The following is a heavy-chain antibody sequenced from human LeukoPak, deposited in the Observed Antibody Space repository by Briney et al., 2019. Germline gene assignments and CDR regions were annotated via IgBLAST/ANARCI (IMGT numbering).Heavy chain of an antibody. J-gene: IGHJ4*02. Sequence: PGGSLRLSYAASGFTFSSYAMHWVRQAPGKGLEYVSAISSNGGSTYYANSVKGRFTISRDNAKNSLYLQMNSLRAEDTAVYYCARDPVHFDYWGQGTLVTVPS. CDR1: GFTFSSYA. V-gene: IGHV3-64*04. CDR2: ISSNGGST. D-gene: IGHD3-10*01. CDR3: ARDPVHFDY.